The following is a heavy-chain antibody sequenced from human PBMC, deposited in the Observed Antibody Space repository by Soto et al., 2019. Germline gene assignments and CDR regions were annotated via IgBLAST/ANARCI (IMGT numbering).Heavy chain of an antibody. CDR1: GDSVSSNSAA. V-gene: IGHV6-1*01. CDR2: TYFRSKWYN. Sequence: QSQTLSLTCAISGDSVSSNSAAWNWIRQSPSRGLEWLGRTYFRSKWYNDFAVSVRSRITISPDTSKNQFSLQLNSVTPEDTAVYYCARGIALAGQTYIDYWGQGTLVTVSS. J-gene: IGHJ4*02. D-gene: IGHD6-19*01. CDR3: ARGIALAGQTYIDY.